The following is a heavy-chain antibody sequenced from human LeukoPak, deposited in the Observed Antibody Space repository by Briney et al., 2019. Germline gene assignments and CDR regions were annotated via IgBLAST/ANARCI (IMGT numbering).Heavy chain of an antibody. V-gene: IGHV3-30*02. CDR2: IRYDGSNK. Sequence: PGGSLRLSCVASGFTFNSYGLHWVRQAPGKGLEWVAFIRYDGSNKDYADSVKGRFTISRDNSKNTLYLQLNILSAEDTAVYYCAKDEMRYCSGGSCYSDYWGRGALVTVSS. CDR1: GFTFNSYG. D-gene: IGHD2-15*01. J-gene: IGHJ4*02. CDR3: AKDEMRYCSGGSCYSDY.